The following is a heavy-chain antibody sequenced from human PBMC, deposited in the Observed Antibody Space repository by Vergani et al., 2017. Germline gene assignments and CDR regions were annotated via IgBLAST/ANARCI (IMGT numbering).Heavy chain of an antibody. V-gene: IGHV4-59*01. J-gene: IGHJ5*02. CDR2: IYYSGST. CDR1: GGSISSYY. CDR3: ARDALSGSPNVGWFDP. D-gene: IGHD1-26*01. Sequence: QVQLQESGPGLVKPSETLSLTCTVSGGSISSYYWSWIRQPPGKGLEWIGYIYYSGSTNYNPSLKSRVTISVDTSKNQFSLKLRSVTAADTAVYYCARDALSGSPNVGWFDPWGQGTLVTVSS.